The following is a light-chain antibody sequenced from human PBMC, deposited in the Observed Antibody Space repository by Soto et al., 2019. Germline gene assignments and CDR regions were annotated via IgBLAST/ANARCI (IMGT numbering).Light chain of an antibody. CDR1: QSVSSSY. V-gene: IGKV3-20*01. CDR2: DVS. J-gene: IGKJ1*01. CDR3: QQYGSSPT. Sequence: EIVLTQSPGTLSLSPGERATLSCRSSQSVSSSYLAWYQHKPGQAPRLLIYDVSSRATGIPDRFSGSGSGTDFTLTISRVEPEDFAVYYCQQYGSSPTFGQGTKVEIK.